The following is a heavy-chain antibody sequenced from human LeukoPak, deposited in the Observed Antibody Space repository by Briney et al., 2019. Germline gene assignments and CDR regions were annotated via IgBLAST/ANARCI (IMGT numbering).Heavy chain of an antibody. CDR3: ARDETADAFDI. CDR1: GFTFSSYE. J-gene: IGHJ3*02. CDR2: ISSSGSTI. Sequence: GGSLRLSCAASGFTFSSYEMNWVRQAPGKGLEWVSYISSSGSTIYYADSVKGRFTISRDNARNSLYLQMNSLRAEDTAVYYCARDETADAFDIWGQGTMVTVSS. D-gene: IGHD1-14*01. V-gene: IGHV3-48*03.